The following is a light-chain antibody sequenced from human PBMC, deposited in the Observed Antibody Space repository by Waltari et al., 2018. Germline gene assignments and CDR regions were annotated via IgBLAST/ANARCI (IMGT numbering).Light chain of an antibody. J-gene: IGKJ3*01. CDR2: WAS. V-gene: IGKV4-1*01. CDR3: QQYYTTPFT. CDR1: QSVLYNSNNKNY. Sequence: DIVMTQSPDSLAVSLGERATINCKSSQSVLYNSNNKNYLAWYQQKPGQPPKLLIYWASTRESGVPDRFSGSGSGTYFTLTVSSLQAEDVAVYYCQQYYTTPFTFGPGTKVDI.